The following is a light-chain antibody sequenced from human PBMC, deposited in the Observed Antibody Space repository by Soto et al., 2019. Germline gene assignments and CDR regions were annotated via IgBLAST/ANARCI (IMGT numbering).Light chain of an antibody. CDR1: QRISTN. Sequence: EILMTQSPDSLSVSPGETATLSCRASQRISTNVAWYQHKPGQAPRLLIYSASTRATGLPARFSGSGSGTEFTLTISSLQSEDFAVYYCQQYNNWPPITFGGGTKVDIK. J-gene: IGKJ4*01. CDR2: SAS. CDR3: QQYNNWPPIT. V-gene: IGKV3-15*01.